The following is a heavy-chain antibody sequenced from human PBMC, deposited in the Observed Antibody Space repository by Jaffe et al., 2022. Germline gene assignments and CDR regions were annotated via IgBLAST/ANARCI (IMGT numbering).Heavy chain of an antibody. Sequence: EVQLVESGGGLVQPGGSLRLSCVGSGFTFRNYEMNWVRQAPGKGLEWVSYISSSGSTIYYADSVKGRFTISRDNAKNSLYLQMNSLRAEDTAVYYCARGDYGDGDYWGQGTLVTVSS. J-gene: IGHJ4*02. V-gene: IGHV3-48*03. D-gene: IGHD4-17*01. CDR2: ISSSGSTI. CDR3: ARGDYGDGDY. CDR1: GFTFRNYE.